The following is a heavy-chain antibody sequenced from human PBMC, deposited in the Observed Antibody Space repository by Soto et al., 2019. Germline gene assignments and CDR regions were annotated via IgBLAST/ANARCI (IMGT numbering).Heavy chain of an antibody. CDR3: ARAAGLGAVAFHY. V-gene: IGHV4-30-2*01. J-gene: IGHJ4*02. Sequence: QLQLQESGSGLVKPSQTLSLTCAVSGGSISSGGYSWSWIRQPPGKGLEWIGYIYHSGSTYYNPSLKSRVTISVDRSKNQFSLKLSSVTAADTAVYYCARAAGLGAVAFHYWGQGTLVTVSS. CDR1: GGSISSGGYS. D-gene: IGHD6-19*01. CDR2: IYHSGST.